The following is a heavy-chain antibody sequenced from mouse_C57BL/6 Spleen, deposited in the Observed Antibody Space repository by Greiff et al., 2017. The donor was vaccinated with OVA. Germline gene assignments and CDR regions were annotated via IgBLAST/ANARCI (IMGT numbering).Heavy chain of an antibody. V-gene: IGHV6-3*01. D-gene: IGHD1-1*01. Sequence: EVKLQESGGGLVQPGGSMKLSCVASGFTFSNYWMNWVRQSPEKGLEWVAQIRLKSDNYATHYAESVKGMFTISRDDSKSSVYLQMNNLRAEDTGIYYCTGVYGSSYAMDYWGQGTSVTVSS. CDR3: TGVYGSSYAMDY. CDR1: GFTFSNYW. CDR2: IRLKSDNYAT. J-gene: IGHJ4*01.